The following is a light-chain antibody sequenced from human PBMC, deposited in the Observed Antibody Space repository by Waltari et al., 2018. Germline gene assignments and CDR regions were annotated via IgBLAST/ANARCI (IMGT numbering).Light chain of an antibody. CDR1: SSNIGAGYD. CDR2: GNS. CDR3: QSYDSSLSGSGV. Sequence: QSVLTQPPSVSGAPGQRVTISCTGSSSNIGAGYDVHWYQQLPGTAPKLLIYGNSNRPSGVPERFSGSKSGTSASLASTGLQAEDEADYYCQSYDSSLSGSGVFGGGTKLTVL. V-gene: IGLV1-40*01. J-gene: IGLJ3*02.